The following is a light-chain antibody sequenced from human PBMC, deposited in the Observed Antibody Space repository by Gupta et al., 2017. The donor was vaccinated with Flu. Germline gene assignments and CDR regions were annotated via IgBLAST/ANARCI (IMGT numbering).Light chain of an antibody. V-gene: IGKV3-15*01. CDR2: GAS. CDR1: QSVSSN. J-gene: IGKJ4*01. CDR3: QQYNNSSPLT. Sequence: EIGMTQSPATLSVSQGERATLPCRASQSVSSNLAWYQQNHGQAPRPLIYGASTRATGIPARFSGSGSATEFTLTISSLQSEDFAVYYCQQYNNSSPLTFGGGTKVEIK.